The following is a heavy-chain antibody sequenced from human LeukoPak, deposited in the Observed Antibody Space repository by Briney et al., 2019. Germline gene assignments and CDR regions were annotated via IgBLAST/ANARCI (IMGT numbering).Heavy chain of an antibody. J-gene: IGHJ3*02. CDR3: ARAKYSYGADAFDI. CDR1: GYSFSTYW. CDR2: IYPGDSDI. Sequence: GESLKISCKGSGYSFSTYWIGWVRQMPGKGLEWMGIIYPGDSDIRYSPSFQDQVTISVDKSIRTAYLQWSSLKASDTAIYYCARAKYSYGADAFDIWGQGTMVTVSS. D-gene: IGHD5-18*01. V-gene: IGHV5-51*01.